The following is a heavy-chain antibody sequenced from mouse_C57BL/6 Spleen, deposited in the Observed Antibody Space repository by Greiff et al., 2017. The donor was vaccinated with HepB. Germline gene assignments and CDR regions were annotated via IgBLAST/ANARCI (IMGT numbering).Heavy chain of an antibody. CDR2: IRLKSDNYAT. CDR1: GFTFSNYW. CDR3: TANWDIWYFDY. V-gene: IGHV6-3*01. J-gene: IGHJ2*01. D-gene: IGHD3-3*01. Sequence: EVQLQESGGGLVQPGGSMKLSCVASGFTFSNYWMNWVRQSPEKGLEWVAQIRLKSDNYATHYAESVKGRFTISRDDSKSSVYLQMNNLRAEDTGIYYCTANWDIWYFDYWGQGTTLTVSS.